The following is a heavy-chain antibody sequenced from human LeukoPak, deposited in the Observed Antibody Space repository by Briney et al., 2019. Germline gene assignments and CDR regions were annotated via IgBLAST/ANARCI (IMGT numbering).Heavy chain of an antibody. CDR2: IYYSGST. D-gene: IGHD3-16*01. Sequence: SETLSLTCTVSGGSISSYYWSWIRQPPGKGLEWIGYIYYSGSTNYDPSLKSRVTISVDTSKNQFSLKLSSVTAADTAVYYCARNRGSYAPLYYFDYWGQGTLVTVSS. CDR1: GGSISSYY. V-gene: IGHV4-59*01. CDR3: ARNRGSYAPLYYFDY. J-gene: IGHJ4*02.